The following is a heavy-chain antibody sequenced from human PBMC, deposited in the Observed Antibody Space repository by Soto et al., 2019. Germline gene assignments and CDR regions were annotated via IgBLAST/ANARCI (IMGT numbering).Heavy chain of an antibody. CDR1: GFTFSRNT. J-gene: IGHJ6*02. CDR3: VKDEGIEAMDV. V-gene: IGHV3-21*01. CDR2: ITSSGSYV. D-gene: IGHD3-3*02. Sequence: PGGSLRLSCVTSGFTFSRNTMNWVRQAPGKGLEWVASITSSGSYVYYADSVKGRFSASRDNAKNSLSLQMDSLRPDDTAIYFCVKDEGIEAMDVWGQGXTVTVYS.